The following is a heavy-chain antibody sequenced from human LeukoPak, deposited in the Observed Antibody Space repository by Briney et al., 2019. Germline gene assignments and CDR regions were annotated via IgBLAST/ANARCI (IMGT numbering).Heavy chain of an antibody. V-gene: IGHV3-48*02. Sequence: GGSLRLSCAAPGFTFSDYSMNWVRQAPGKGLEWVSYIRSSSSTINYADSVKGRFTISRDNAKNSLYLQMNSLRDEDTAVYYCARSYCSGGSCYDYWGQGTLVTVSS. D-gene: IGHD2-15*01. CDR3: ARSYCSGGSCYDY. CDR2: IRSSSSTI. J-gene: IGHJ4*02. CDR1: GFTFSDYS.